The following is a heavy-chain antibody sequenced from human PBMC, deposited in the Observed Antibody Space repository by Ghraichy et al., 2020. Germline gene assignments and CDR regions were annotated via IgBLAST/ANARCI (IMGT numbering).Heavy chain of an antibody. V-gene: IGHV4-59*11. D-gene: IGHD5-18*01. CDR3: ARRGRGYSLYYYGLDV. CDR2: ISYTGNT. CDR1: GGSIRNHF. Sequence: SETLSLICSVSGGSIRNHFWSWIRQPPGKGLEWIGYISYTGNTNYSPSLGGRATISLDTSKNQFSLSLTSVNAADTAMYYCARRGRGYSLYYYGLDVWGPGTTVTVSS. J-gene: IGHJ6*02.